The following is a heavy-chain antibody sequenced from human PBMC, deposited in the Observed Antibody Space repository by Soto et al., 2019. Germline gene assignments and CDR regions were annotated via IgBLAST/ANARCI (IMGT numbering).Heavy chain of an antibody. Sequence: QVQLVQSGAEVKKPGASVKVSCKASGYTFTSYYMHWVRQAPGQGLEWMGIINPSGGSTSYAQKFQGSVTMTRDTSTSTVYMELSSLRSEDTAVYYCARDPPQAYGMDVWGQGTTVTVSS. CDR3: ARDPPQAYGMDV. J-gene: IGHJ6*02. V-gene: IGHV1-46*01. CDR1: GYTFTSYY. CDR2: INPSGGST.